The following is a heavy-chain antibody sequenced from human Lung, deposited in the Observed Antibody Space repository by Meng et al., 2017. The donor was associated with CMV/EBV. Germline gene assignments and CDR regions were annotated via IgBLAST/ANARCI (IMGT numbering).Heavy chain of an antibody. Sequence: QLQLTESGPVLVRPPETLSLTCAVSGGSISSSTSYWAWIRQPPGKGLEWIGSLYDSGSTYYHPSLKSRVTISVDTSKTYFSLKLRSVTAADTAVYYCARDLEYWGQGTLVTVSS. D-gene: IGHD1-1*01. CDR3: ARDLEY. CDR2: LYDSGST. V-gene: IGHV4-39*07. CDR1: GGSISSSTSY. J-gene: IGHJ4*02.